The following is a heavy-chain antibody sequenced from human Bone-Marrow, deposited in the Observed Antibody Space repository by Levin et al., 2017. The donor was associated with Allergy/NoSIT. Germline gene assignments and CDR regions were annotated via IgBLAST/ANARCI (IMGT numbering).Heavy chain of an antibody. CDR1: SGSIDSGAYY. J-gene: IGHJ5*02. CDR2: IYYTGAT. V-gene: IGHV4-31*03. CDR3: ARGRGSGSWYSLLWFDP. Sequence: SCSVSSGSIDSGAYYWSWLRQLPGKGLEWIGYIYYTGATKYNASLKSRVIISLDMSKNQFSLRLSSVTAADTAVYYCARGRGSGSWYSLLWFDPWGQGTQVTVSS. D-gene: IGHD6-13*01.